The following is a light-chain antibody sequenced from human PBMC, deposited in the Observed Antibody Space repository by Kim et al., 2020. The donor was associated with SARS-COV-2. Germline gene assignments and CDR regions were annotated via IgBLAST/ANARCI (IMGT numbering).Light chain of an antibody. V-gene: IGKV4-1*01. CDR1: QTVLYNSNNKNY. J-gene: IGKJ2*03. CDR2: WAS. CDR3: QQYYSTPPS. Sequence: RATLNCKSSQTVLYNSNNKNYLAWYQQKPGQAPKLLIYWASIRESGVSDRFSGSGSKTDFTLTISSLQAEDVAVYYCQQYYSTPPSFGQGTKLEIK.